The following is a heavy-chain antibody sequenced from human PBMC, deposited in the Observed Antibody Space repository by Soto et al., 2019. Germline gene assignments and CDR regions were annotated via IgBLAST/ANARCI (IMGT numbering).Heavy chain of an antibody. CDR3: ARGDCSSTSCYIDWFDP. Sequence: ASVKVSCKASGYTFTDYYMHWVRQAPGQGLEWMGWINPNSGGTNYAQKFQGWVTMTRDTSISTAYMELSRLRSDDTAVYYCARGDCSSTSCYIDWFDPWGQGTLVTVSS. CDR1: GYTFTDYY. CDR2: INPNSGGT. D-gene: IGHD2-2*02. V-gene: IGHV1-2*04. J-gene: IGHJ5*02.